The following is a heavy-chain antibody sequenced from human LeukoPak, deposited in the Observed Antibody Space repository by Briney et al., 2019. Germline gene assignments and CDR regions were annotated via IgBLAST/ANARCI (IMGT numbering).Heavy chain of an antibody. V-gene: IGHV3-53*01. J-gene: IGHJ4*02. CDR2: IYSGGSK. CDR3: AKDQYGGNPQYYFDY. CDR1: GFTVGSNS. D-gene: IGHD4-23*01. Sequence: GGSLRLSCAASGFTVGSNSMSWVRQSPGKGVEWVSVIYSGGSKYYGESVNGRINISRDNSRNTLYLQMNSLRAEDTAVYYCAKDQYGGNPQYYFDYWGQGTLVTVSS.